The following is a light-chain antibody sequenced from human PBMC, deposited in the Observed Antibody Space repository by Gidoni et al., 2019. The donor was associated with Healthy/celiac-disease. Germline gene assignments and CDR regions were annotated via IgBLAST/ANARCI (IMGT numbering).Light chain of an antibody. J-gene: IGKJ4*01. V-gene: IGKV3-11*01. CDR2: DAS. CDR1: QSVSSY. Sequence: EIVLTQSPATLSLSPGERATLSCRASQSVSSYLAWYQQKPGQAPRFLIYDASNRATGIPARFSGSGSGTDFTLTISSLEPEDCAVYYCQQRSNWPYLTFGGGTKVEIK. CDR3: QQRSNWPYLT.